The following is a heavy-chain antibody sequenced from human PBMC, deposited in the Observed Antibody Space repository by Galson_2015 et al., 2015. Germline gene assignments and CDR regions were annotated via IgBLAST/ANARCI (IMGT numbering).Heavy chain of an antibody. CDR2: LYSGGTT. V-gene: IGHV3-53*01. CDR1: GLTVSSNY. Sequence: SLRLSCAASGLTVSSNYMGWVRQAPGKGLEWVSVLYSGGTTYYADSVKGRFTISRDHSKNTLYPQMNSLRAEDTAVYYCARIHSGSYCDYWGQGTPVTVSS. CDR3: ARIHSGSYCDY. D-gene: IGHD1-26*01. J-gene: IGHJ4*02.